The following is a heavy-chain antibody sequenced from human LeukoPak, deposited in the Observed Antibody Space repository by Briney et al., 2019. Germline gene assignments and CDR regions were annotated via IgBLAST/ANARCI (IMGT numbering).Heavy chain of an antibody. J-gene: IGHJ2*01. D-gene: IGHD2-15*01. CDR2: ISYDGSNK. V-gene: IGHV3-30-3*01. Sequence: PGRSLRLSCAASGFTFSSYAMHWVRQAPGKGLEWVAVISYDGSNKYYADSVKGRFTISRDNSKNTLYLQMNSLRAEDTVVYYCARGDCSGGSCYSSWYFDLWGRGTLVTVSS. CDR3: ARGDCSGGSCYSSWYFDL. CDR1: GFTFSSYA.